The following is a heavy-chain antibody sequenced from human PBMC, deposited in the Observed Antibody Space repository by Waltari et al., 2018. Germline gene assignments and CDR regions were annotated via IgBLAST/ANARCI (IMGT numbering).Heavy chain of an antibody. CDR1: GGTFSSYA. CDR2: ISPSLGTA. D-gene: IGHD6-19*01. Sequence: QVQLVQSGAEVKKPGSSVKVSCKASGGTFSSYAISWVRQAPGQGLEWMGGISPSLGTANYSQKCQGRVTITADESTSTAYMELSSLRSEDTAVYYCARDLGIAVAGDWGGGYWGQGTLVTVAS. J-gene: IGHJ4*02. V-gene: IGHV1-69*12. CDR3: ARDLGIAVAGDWGGGY.